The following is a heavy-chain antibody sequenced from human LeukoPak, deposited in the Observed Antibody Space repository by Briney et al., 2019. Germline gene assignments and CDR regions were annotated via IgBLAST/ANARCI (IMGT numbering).Heavy chain of an antibody. Sequence: GGSLRLSCAASGFTVSSYTMSWVRQAQGKGLEWVSTITTSDGNTYYAGSVKGRFTVSRDNSKNTLFLQMNSLRAEDTAVYYCARDGGLWVSAHWGDSWGRGTLVTVSS. J-gene: IGHJ4*02. CDR1: GFTVSSYT. CDR2: ITTSDGNT. D-gene: IGHD7-27*01. V-gene: IGHV3-23*01. CDR3: ARDGGLWVSAHWGDS.